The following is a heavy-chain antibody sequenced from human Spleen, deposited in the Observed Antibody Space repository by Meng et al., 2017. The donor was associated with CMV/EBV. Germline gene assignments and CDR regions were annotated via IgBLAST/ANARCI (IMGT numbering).Heavy chain of an antibody. V-gene: IGHV4-34*01. Sequence: HGPLQQGGGGLLKPSETLSLTCAVYGVSFSGYYWSWIRQPPGKGLEWIGEINHSGSTNYNPSLKSRVTISVDTSKNQFSLKLSSVTAADTAVYYCARGPYYCGGDCYDFDYWGQGTLVTVSS. J-gene: IGHJ4*02. CDR1: GVSFSGYY. CDR2: INHSGST. CDR3: ARGPYYCGGDCYDFDY. D-gene: IGHD2-21*02.